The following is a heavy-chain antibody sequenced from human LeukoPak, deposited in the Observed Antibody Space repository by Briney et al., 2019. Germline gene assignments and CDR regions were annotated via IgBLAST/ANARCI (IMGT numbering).Heavy chain of an antibody. CDR2: ISGSGGST. Sequence: GGSLRLSCAASGFTFSSYAMSWVRQAPGKGLEWVSAISGSGGSTYYADSVKGRFTISRDNSKNTLYLQMNSLRAEDTAVYYCADGIPYYGSGFPFDYWGQGTLVTVSS. V-gene: IGHV3-23*01. CDR3: ADGIPYYGSGFPFDY. J-gene: IGHJ4*02. D-gene: IGHD3-10*01. CDR1: GFTFSSYA.